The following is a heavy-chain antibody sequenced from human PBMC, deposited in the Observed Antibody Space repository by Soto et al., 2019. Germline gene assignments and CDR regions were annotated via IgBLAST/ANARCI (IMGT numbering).Heavy chain of an antibody. D-gene: IGHD2-21*01. J-gene: IGHJ4*02. V-gene: IGHV3-23*01. CDR1: GFTFSSYA. Sequence: EVQLLESGGGLVQPGGSLRLSCAASGFTFSSYAMSWVRQAPGKGLEGVSAISGSGGSIYNADSVKGRFTNARDNSKNTLYLQMNSLRAEDTAVYYCALFTAVITGYFDYWCQGTLVTVSS. CDR2: ISGSGGSI. CDR3: ALFTAVITGYFDY.